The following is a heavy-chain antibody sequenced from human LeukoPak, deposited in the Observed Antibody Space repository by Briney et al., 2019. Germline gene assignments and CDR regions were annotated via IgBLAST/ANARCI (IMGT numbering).Heavy chain of an antibody. CDR3: ARIYDFWSGPLSFDI. CDR1: GGTFSSYA. D-gene: IGHD3-3*01. CDR2: IIPIFGTA. V-gene: IGHV1-69*13. J-gene: IGHJ3*02. Sequence: SVKVSCKASGGTFSSYAISWVRQAPGQGLEWMGGIIPIFGTANYAQKFQGRVTITADESTSTAYMELSSLRPEDTAVYYCARIYDFWSGPLSFDIWGQGTMVTVSS.